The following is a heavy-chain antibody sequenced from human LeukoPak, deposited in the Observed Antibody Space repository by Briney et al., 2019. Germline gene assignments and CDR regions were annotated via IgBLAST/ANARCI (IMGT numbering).Heavy chain of an antibody. CDR1: GYTFTSYV. CDR2: MNPNSGNT. J-gene: IGHJ5*02. D-gene: IGHD6-19*01. V-gene: IGHV1-8*01. Sequence: ASVKVSCKASGYTFTSYVINWVRQATGQGLEWMGWMNPNSGNTGYAQKFQGRVTMTRNTSISTAYMELSSLRSEDTAVYYCARGIVAVAGSWFDPWGQGTLVTVSS. CDR3: ARGIVAVAGSWFDP.